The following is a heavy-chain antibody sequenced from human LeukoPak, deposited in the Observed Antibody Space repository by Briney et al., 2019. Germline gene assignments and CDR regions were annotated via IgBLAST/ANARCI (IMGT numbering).Heavy chain of an antibody. V-gene: IGHV4-34*01. CDR1: GGSFSGYY. CDR2: INHSGST. Sequence: PSETLSLTCAVYGGSFSGYYWSWIRQPPGKGLEWIGEINHSGSTNYNPSLKSRVTISVDTSKNQFSLKLRSVTAADTAVYYCARGRGLRPFDYWGQGTLVTVSS. J-gene: IGHJ4*02. D-gene: IGHD4-17*01. CDR3: ARGRGLRPFDY.